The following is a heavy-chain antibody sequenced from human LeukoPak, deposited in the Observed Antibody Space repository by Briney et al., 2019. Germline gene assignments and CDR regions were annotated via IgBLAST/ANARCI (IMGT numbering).Heavy chain of an antibody. V-gene: IGHV3-21*01. CDR1: GFTFSSYS. CDR2: ISSSSSYI. J-gene: IGHJ4*02. CDR3: ARDRSITIFGVDLDY. D-gene: IGHD3-3*01. Sequence: GGSLRLSCAASGFTFSSYSMNWVRQAPGKGLEWVSSISSSSSYIYYADSVKGRFTISRDNAENSLYLQMNSLRAEDTAVYYCARDRSITIFGVDLDYWGQGTLVTVSS.